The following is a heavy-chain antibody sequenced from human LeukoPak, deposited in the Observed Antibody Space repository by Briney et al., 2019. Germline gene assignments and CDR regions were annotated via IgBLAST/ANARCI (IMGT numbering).Heavy chain of an antibody. V-gene: IGHV4-34*01. J-gene: IGHJ4*02. CDR1: GGSISSYY. D-gene: IGHD2-2*01. Sequence: SETLSLTCTVSGGSISSYYWSWIRQPPGKGLEWIGEINHSGSTNYNPSLKSRVTISVDTSKNQFSLKLSSVTAADTAVYYCASSPYCSSTSCSGQNWGQGTLVTVSS. CDR3: ASSPYCSSTSCSGQN. CDR2: INHSGST.